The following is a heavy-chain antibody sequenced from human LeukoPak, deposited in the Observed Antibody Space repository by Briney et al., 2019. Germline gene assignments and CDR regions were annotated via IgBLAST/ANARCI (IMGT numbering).Heavy chain of an antibody. J-gene: IGHJ4*02. V-gene: IGHV3-30*19. CDR1: GFTISSCG. D-gene: IGHD3-3*01. CDR3: AGGRSGFLDY. CDR2: ISYDGSNK. Sequence: PGGSLRLSCAASGFTISSCGMHWVRQAPGKGLEWVAVISYDGSNKHYADSVKGRFTISRDNSKNTLYLQMNSLRAEDTAVYYCAGGRSGFLDYWGQGTLVTVSS.